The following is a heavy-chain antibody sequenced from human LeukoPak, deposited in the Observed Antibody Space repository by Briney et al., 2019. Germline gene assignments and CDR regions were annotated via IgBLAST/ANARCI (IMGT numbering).Heavy chain of an antibody. D-gene: IGHD4-23*01. CDR2: ISGSGGST. V-gene: IGHV3-23*01. Sequence: PGGSLRLSCAASGFTFSSYAMSWVRQAPGKGLEWVSSISGSGGSTYYADSVKGRSTISRDNSKNTLYLQMNSLRAEDTAVYYCAIGPGGLFDYWGQGTLVTVSS. CDR1: GFTFSSYA. CDR3: AIGPGGLFDY. J-gene: IGHJ4*02.